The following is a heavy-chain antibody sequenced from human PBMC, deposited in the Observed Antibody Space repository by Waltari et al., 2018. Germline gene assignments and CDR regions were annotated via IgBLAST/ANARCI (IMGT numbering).Heavy chain of an antibody. CDR1: GFSFSRSW. CDR2: IQQNGSEK. CDR3: ARDLVATPP. V-gene: IGHV3-7*01. J-gene: IGHJ5*02. D-gene: IGHD2-21*02. Sequence: EVQLVESGGDLVEPGGSSRLSCAASGFSFSRSWMTWVRQTPGKGLVWVGNIQQNGSEKWYADSVKGRFTISRDNAIDLVYLQMNSLRVEDTAVYYCARDLVATPPWGQGTLVTVSS.